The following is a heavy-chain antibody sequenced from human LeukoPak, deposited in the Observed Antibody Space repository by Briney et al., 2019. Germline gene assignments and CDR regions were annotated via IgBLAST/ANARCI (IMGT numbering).Heavy chain of an antibody. CDR2: IYSGGST. V-gene: IGHV3-66*02. D-gene: IGHD6-13*01. J-gene: IGHJ5*02. Sequence: GGSLRLSCAASGFTVSSNYMSWVRQAPGKGLEWVSVIYSGGSTYYADSVKGRFTISRDNSKNTLYLQMNSLRAEDTAVYYCASWRRFDLVPEYNWFDPWGQGTLVTVSS. CDR1: GFTVSSNY. CDR3: ASWRRFDLVPEYNWFDP.